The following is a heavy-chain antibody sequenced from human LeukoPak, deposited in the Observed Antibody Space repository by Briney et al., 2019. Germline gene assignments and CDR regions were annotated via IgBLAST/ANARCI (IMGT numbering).Heavy chain of an antibody. D-gene: IGHD2-15*01. Sequence: ASVKVSCKASGYTFTGYYMYWVRQAPGQGLEWMGWMNPDSGNTGYAQKFQGRVTMTRNTSISTAYMELSSLRAEDTAVYYCASRHCSGGGCYFAGADPFDYWGQGTLVTVSS. CDR1: GYTFTGYY. V-gene: IGHV1-8*02. CDR2: MNPDSGNT. J-gene: IGHJ4*02. CDR3: ASRHCSGGGCYFAGADPFDY.